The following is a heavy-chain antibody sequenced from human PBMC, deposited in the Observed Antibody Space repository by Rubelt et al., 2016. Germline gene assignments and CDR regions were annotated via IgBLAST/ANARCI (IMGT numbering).Heavy chain of an antibody. V-gene: IGHV3-73*01. J-gene: IGHJ4*02. CDR2: NRSKANSYAT. Sequence: VQLVESGGGVVQPGRSLRLSCAASGFTFSSYGMHWVRQASGKGLEWVGRNRSKANSYATAYAASVKGRCTISRDDSKNTAYLQRNSLTTEDTAVYYWTTQNDYGDYWGQGTLVTVSS. CDR1: GFTFSSYG. CDR3: TTQNDYGDY.